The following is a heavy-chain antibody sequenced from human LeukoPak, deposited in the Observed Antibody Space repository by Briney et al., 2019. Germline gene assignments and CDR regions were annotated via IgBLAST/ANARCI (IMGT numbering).Heavy chain of an antibody. V-gene: IGHV4-61*08. CDR1: GGSVSSGDYY. CDR3: ARDNSALDY. D-gene: IGHD2-21*01. Sequence: SETLSLTCSVSGGSVSSGDYYWNLIRQPPGKGLEWVGYIYYSGSTNCNPSLKSRLSISVDRSKNQFSLKLKSVTAADTAVYYCARDNSALDYWGQGTLVTVSS. CDR2: IYYSGST. J-gene: IGHJ4*02.